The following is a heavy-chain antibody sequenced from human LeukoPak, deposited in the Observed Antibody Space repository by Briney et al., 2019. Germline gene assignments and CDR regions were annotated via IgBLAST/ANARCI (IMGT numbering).Heavy chain of an antibody. CDR3: ASKQWVYYYMDV. J-gene: IGHJ6*03. CDR1: GGSISSSNYY. D-gene: IGHD1-26*01. V-gene: IGHV4-39*01. CDR2: ISYSGST. Sequence: SETLSLTCTVSGGSISSSNYYWGWIRQPPGKGLEWIGSISYSGSTYYNPSLKSRVTIFVDTSKNQFSLKLRSVTAADTAVYYCASKQWVYYYMDVWGKGTTVTVSS.